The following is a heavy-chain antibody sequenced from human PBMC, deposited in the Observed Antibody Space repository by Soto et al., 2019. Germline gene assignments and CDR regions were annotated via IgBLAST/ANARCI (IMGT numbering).Heavy chain of an antibody. J-gene: IGHJ6*02. V-gene: IGHV3-9*01. D-gene: IGHD2-2*01. CDR2: ISSSSSYI. CDR1: GFTFDDYA. CDR3: ARNYQLLYDYYYGMDV. Sequence: EVQLVESGGGLVQPGRSLRLSCAASGFTFDDYAMHWVRQAPGKGLEWVSGISSSSSYIYYADSVKGRFTISRDNAKNSLYLQMNSLRAEDTAVYYCARNYQLLYDYYYGMDVWGQGTTVTVSS.